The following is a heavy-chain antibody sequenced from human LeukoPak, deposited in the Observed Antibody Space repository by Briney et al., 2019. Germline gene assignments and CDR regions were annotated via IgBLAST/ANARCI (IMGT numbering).Heavy chain of an antibody. CDR1: GYTFTSYY. D-gene: IGHD4-17*01. CDR2: IIPIFGTA. CDR3: ARASKESDYPDDY. Sequence: ASVKVSCKASGYTFTSYYMHWVRQAPGQGLEWMGGIIPIFGTANYAQKFQGRVTITADESTSTAYMELSSLRSEDTAVYYCARASKESDYPDDYWGQGTLVTVSS. V-gene: IGHV1-69*13. J-gene: IGHJ4*02.